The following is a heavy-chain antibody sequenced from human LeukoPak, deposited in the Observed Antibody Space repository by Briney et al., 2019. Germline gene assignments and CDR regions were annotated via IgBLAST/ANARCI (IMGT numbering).Heavy chain of an antibody. CDR2: FYSGGST. CDR1: GFTVSNNY. V-gene: IGHV3-53*05. J-gene: IGHJ5*02. D-gene: IGHD2-15*01. Sequence: GGSLRLSCAASGFTVSNNYMSWVRQAPGKGLEWVSVFYSGGSTYYADSVKGRFTISRDISKNTLYLQMNSLRAEDTAVYYCAKCAKAGYCSRDWFDPWGQGTLVTVSS. CDR3: AKCAKAGYCSRDWFDP.